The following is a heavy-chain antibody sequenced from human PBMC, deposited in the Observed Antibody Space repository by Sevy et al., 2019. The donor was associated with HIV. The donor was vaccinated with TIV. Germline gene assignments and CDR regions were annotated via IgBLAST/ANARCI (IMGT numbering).Heavy chain of an antibody. CDR2: IKQDGSEM. Sequence: GGSLRLSCSASGFTNDFWMSWVRQAPGKAPEWVANIKQDGSEMFYVDSLEGRFIISRDNAKNSLYLQMNTLRVEDTAVYYCTRDRSYGYFDSWGQGTLVTVSS. CDR1: GFTNDFW. D-gene: IGHD3-16*01. V-gene: IGHV3-7*01. J-gene: IGHJ4*02. CDR3: TRDRSYGYFDS.